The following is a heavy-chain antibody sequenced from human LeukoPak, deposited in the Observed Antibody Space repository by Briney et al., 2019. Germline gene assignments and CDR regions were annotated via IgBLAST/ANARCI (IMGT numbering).Heavy chain of an antibody. CDR1: GGSISSSHYY. Sequence: SSETLSLTCTVSGGSISSSHYYWGWIRQPPGKGLEWIGSIYYSGDTFYNPSLKSRVTISVDTSKNQSSLKLSSVTAPDTGVYYCGRDSGSYGNDCWGEGTLATVSS. CDR2: IYYSGDT. J-gene: IGHJ4*02. D-gene: IGHD1-26*01. CDR3: GRDSGSYGNDC. V-gene: IGHV4-39*01.